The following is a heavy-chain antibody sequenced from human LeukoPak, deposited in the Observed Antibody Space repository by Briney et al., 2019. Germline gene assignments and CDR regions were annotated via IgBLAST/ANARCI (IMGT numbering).Heavy chain of an antibody. V-gene: IGHV4-59*01. D-gene: IGHD4-17*01. CDR1: GGSISNYY. CDR2: IYNSGHT. CDR3: ARAAVTTSRYFQH. J-gene: IGHJ1*01. Sequence: PSETLSLTCTVSGGSISNYYWSWIRQPPGKGLEWIGYIYNSGHTNYNPSLKSRVTISEDTSKNQLSLKLSSVTAEDTAVYYCARAAVTTSRYFQHWGQGTLVTVSS.